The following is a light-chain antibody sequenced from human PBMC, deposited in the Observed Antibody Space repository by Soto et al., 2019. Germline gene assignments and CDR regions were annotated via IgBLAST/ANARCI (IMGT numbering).Light chain of an antibody. CDR3: QQYYSYPLT. Sequence: AIRMTQSPSSFSASTGDRVTITCRASQGISSYLAWYQQKPGKAPKLLIYAASTLQSGVPSRFSGSGSGTDFTLPISCLQSEDFATYYCQQYYSYPLTFGGGTKVDI. J-gene: IGKJ4*01. CDR1: QGISSY. CDR2: AAS. V-gene: IGKV1-8*01.